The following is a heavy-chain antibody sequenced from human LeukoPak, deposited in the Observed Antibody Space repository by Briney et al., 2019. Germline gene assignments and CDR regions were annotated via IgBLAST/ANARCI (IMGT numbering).Heavy chain of an antibody. V-gene: IGHV3-23*01. D-gene: IGHD4-23*01. CDR3: AKALYGGHDY. CDR1: GFTFSTYA. J-gene: IGHJ4*02. Sequence: GGSLRLSCAASGFTFSTYAMSWVRQAPGKGLECVSALSGNGNTIYYADSVKGRFTISRDNSKNTLSLRMNSLRAEDTAVYYCAKALYGGHDYWGQGTLVTVSS. CDR2: LSGNGNTI.